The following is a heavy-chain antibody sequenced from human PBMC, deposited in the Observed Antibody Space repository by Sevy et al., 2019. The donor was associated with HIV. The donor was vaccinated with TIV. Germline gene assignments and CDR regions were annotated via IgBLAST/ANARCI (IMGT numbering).Heavy chain of an antibody. CDR3: AKDQGGYGDPNYYYYYGMDI. D-gene: IGHD4-17*01. CDR1: GFTFSSYG. CDR2: ISYDGSNK. V-gene: IGHV3-30*18. Sequence: GGSLRLSCAASGFTFSSYGMHWVRQAPGKGLEWVAVISYDGSNKYYADSVKGRFTISRDNSKNTLYLQMKSLRAEDTAVYYCAKDQGGYGDPNYYYYYGMDIWGQGTTVTVSS. J-gene: IGHJ6*02.